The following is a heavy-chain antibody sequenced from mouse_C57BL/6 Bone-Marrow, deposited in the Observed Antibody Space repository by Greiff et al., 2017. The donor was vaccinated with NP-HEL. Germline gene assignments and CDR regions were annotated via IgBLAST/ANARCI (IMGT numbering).Heavy chain of an antibody. CDR1: GFTFSNYW. V-gene: IGHV6-3*01. Sequence: DVHLVESGGGLVQPGGSMKLSCVASGFTFSNYWMNWVRQSPEKGLEWVAQIRLKSDNYATHYAESVKGRFTISRDDSKSSVYLQMNNLRAEDTGIYYCTVITTVVAHFDYWGQGTTLTVSS. CDR3: TVITTVVAHFDY. CDR2: IRLKSDNYAT. D-gene: IGHD1-1*01. J-gene: IGHJ2*01.